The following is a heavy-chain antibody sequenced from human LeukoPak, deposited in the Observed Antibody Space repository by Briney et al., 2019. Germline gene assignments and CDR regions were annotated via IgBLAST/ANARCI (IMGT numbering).Heavy chain of an antibody. Sequence: ASVKVSCKASGYTFTSYDINWVRQAPGQGLEWMGWMNPNSGNTGYAQKFQGRVTMTRNTSISTAYMELSSLRSEDTAVYYCARGPALSHYDILTGYRWLGFDYWGQGTLVTVSS. V-gene: IGHV1-8*01. D-gene: IGHD3-9*01. J-gene: IGHJ4*02. CDR3: ARGPALSHYDILTGYRWLGFDY. CDR2: MNPNSGNT. CDR1: GYTFTSYD.